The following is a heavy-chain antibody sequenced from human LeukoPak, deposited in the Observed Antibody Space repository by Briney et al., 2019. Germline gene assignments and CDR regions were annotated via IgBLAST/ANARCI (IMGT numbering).Heavy chain of an antibody. CDR1: GFTFSSYA. CDR2: ISGSGDNT. V-gene: IGHV3-23*01. D-gene: IGHD3-22*01. CDR3: AKGSYYDSSGSFYFDY. J-gene: IGHJ4*02. Sequence: GGSLRLSCAASGFTFSSYAMSWVRQAPGRGLEWVSGISGSGDNTYYADSVKGRFTISRDNSKNTLYVQVNSLGTEDTAAYYCAKGSYYDSSGSFYFDYWGQGTLVTVSS.